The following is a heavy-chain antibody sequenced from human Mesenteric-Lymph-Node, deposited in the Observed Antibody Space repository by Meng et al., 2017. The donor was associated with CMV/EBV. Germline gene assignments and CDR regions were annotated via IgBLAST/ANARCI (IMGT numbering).Heavy chain of an antibody. J-gene: IGHJ6*02. Sequence: SVKVSCQTSGDTFSNNAISWVRQAPGQGLEWMGEIIPIFGTTNYGQKFQGRVTYTTDESTITVYMELSSLRSEESAMYYCARVHYHHGRLGGMDVWGQGTTVTVSS. D-gene: IGHD3-9*01. CDR3: ARVHYHHGRLGGMDV. CDR2: IIPIFGTT. CDR1: GDTFSNNA. V-gene: IGHV1-69*05.